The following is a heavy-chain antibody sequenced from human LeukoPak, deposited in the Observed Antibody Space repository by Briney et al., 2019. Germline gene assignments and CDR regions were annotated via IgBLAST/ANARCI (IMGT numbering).Heavy chain of an antibody. CDR2: ISGSGGST. D-gene: IGHD6-19*01. CDR3: GKDRSSGFSYLDY. CDR1: GFTFSSYA. Sequence: GGSLRLSCAASGFTFSSYAMSWVRQAPGKGLEWVSAISGSGGSTYYADSVKGRFTISRDNSKNTLYLQMNSLRAEDTAVYYCGKDRSSGFSYLDYWGQGTLVTVSS. J-gene: IGHJ4*02. V-gene: IGHV3-23*01.